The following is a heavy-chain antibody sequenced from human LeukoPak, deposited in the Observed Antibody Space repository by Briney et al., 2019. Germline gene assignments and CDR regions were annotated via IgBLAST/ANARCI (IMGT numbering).Heavy chain of an antibody. CDR3: ARGYSYGQIDY. D-gene: IGHD5-18*01. V-gene: IGHV3-13*01. CDR1: GFTFSSYA. CDR2: IGTAGDT. Sequence: GGSLRLSCAASGFTFSSYAMSWVRQATGKGLEWVSAIGTAGDTYYPGSVKGRFTISRENAKNSLYLQMNSLRAGDTAVYYCARGYSYGQIDYWGQGTLVTVSS. J-gene: IGHJ4*02.